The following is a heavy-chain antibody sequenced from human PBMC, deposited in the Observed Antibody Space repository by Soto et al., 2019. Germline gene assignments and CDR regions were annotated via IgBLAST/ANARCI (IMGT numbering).Heavy chain of an antibody. CDR3: AKDTGYCSSTSCSHRGYMDV. J-gene: IGHJ6*03. Sequence: EVQLVESGGGLAQPGRSLRLSCAASGFTFDDYAMHWVRQAPGKGLEWVSGISWNSGDIGYAESVKGRFTISRDNAKNSLYLQMNSLRVEDTAIYYCAKDTGYCSSTSCSHRGYMDVWGKGTTVTVSS. CDR1: GFTFDDYA. V-gene: IGHV3-9*01. D-gene: IGHD2-2*01. CDR2: ISWNSGDI.